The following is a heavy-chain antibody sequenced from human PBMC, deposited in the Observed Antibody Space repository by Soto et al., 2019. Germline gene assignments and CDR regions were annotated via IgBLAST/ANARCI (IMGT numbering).Heavy chain of an antibody. Sequence: GGSLRLSCAASGFTFSDYYMSWIRQAPGKGLEWVSYISSSSSYTNYADSVKGRFTISRDNAKNSLYLQMNSLRAEDTAVYYCARALSDGDPSVDYWGQGTLVTVSS. D-gene: IGHD7-27*01. CDR2: ISSSSSYT. J-gene: IGHJ4*02. CDR3: ARALSDGDPSVDY. V-gene: IGHV3-11*06. CDR1: GFTFSDYY.